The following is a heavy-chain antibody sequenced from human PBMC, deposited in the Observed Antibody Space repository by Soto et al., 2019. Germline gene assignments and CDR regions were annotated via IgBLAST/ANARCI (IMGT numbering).Heavy chain of an antibody. CDR3: ARASKGTMVRGVIIMYAFDI. CDR1: GGTFSSYA. CDR2: IIPIFGTA. J-gene: IGHJ3*02. V-gene: IGHV1-69*13. D-gene: IGHD3-10*01. Sequence: SVKVSCKASGGTFSSYAISWVRQAPGQGLEWMGGIIPIFGTANYAQKFQGRVTITADESTSTAYMELSSLRSEDTAVHYCARASKGTMVRGVIIMYAFDIWGQGTMVTVSS.